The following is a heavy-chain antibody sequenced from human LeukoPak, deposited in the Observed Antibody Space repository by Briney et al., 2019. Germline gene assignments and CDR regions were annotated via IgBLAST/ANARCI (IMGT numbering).Heavy chain of an antibody. J-gene: IGHJ5*02. V-gene: IGHV3-66*01. CDR1: GFTVSNY. Sequence: GGSLRLSCAASGFTVSNYMTWVRQAPGKGLEWVSVIYSGGSTYYADSVKGRFTISRDTSKNTLYLQMNSLRAEDTAVYYCARDLSSVGLRNWFDPWGQGTLVTVSS. D-gene: IGHD1-26*01. CDR3: ARDLSSVGLRNWFDP. CDR2: IYSGGST.